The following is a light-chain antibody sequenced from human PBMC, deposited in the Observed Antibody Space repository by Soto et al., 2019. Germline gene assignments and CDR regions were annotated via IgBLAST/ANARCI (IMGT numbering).Light chain of an antibody. V-gene: IGKV1-39*01. J-gene: IGKJ5*01. CDR3: QQSYNSPPIT. CDR2: AAS. CDR1: QSIRSY. Sequence: DIQMPQAPSSLSASVGDRVTLTCRASQSIRSYLNWYQQKPGIAPKLLIYAASSLQSGVPSRFSGSGSGTDFTLTIIILQPEDFATYYCQQSYNSPPITFGQRTRPEIK.